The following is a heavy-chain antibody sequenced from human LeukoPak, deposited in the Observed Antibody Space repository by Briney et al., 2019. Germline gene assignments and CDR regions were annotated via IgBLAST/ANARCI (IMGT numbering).Heavy chain of an antibody. CDR3: ARRAYSAAYWKHFDY. J-gene: IGHJ4*02. D-gene: IGHD1-1*01. CDR1: GGSISSDY. CDR2: LYNGGST. V-gene: IGHV4-4*07. Sequence: SETLSLTCTVSGGSISSDYLSWIRQPAGKGLEWIGRLYNGGSTTYNPSLKSRITMSVDTSKNQFSLRLTSVTAADTAVYYCARRAYSAAYWKHFDYWGQGTLVTVSS.